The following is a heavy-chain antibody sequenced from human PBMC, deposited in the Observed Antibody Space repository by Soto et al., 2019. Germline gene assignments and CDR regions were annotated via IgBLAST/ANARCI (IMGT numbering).Heavy chain of an antibody. CDR2: IYYSGST. CDR1: GGSISSGGYY. V-gene: IGHV4-31*03. J-gene: IGHJ6*03. Sequence: PSETLSLTCTVSGGSISSGGYYWSWIRQNPGKGLEWIGYIYYSGSTYYNPSLKSRVTISVDTSKNQFSLKLSSVTAADTAVYYCALSRGELSLDYYYYYMDVWGKGTTVTVSS. D-gene: IGHD3-16*02. CDR3: ALSRGELSLDYYYYYMDV.